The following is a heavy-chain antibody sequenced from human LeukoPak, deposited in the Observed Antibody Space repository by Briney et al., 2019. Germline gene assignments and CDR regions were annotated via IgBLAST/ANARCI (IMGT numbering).Heavy chain of an antibody. J-gene: IGHJ6*02. V-gene: IGHV4-59*08. Sequence: PSETLSLTCTVSGGSISSYYWSWIRQPPGKGLEWIGYIYYSGSTYYNPSLKSRVTISVDTSKNQFSLKLSSVTAADTAVYYCARATSSSWYYYYYGMDVWGQGTTVTVSS. D-gene: IGHD6-13*01. CDR1: GGSISSYY. CDR3: ARATSSSWYYYYYGMDV. CDR2: IYYSGST.